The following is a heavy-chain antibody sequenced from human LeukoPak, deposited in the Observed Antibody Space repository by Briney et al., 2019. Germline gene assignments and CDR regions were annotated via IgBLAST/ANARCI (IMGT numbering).Heavy chain of an antibody. Sequence: SETLSLTCAVSGGSISGYYWSWIRQSPDKGLEWIGYIYYSGSTNYDPSLQSRVTISVDTSKNQFSLKLSSVTAADTAVYYCARGVGYSGSYFGYWGQGTLVTVSS. CDR2: IYYSGST. V-gene: IGHV4-59*01. CDR3: ARGVGYSGSYFGY. CDR1: GGSISGYY. J-gene: IGHJ4*02. D-gene: IGHD1-26*01.